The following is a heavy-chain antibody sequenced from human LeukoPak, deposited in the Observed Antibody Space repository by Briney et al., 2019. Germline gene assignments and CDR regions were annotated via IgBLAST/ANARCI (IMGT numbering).Heavy chain of an antibody. CDR3: AKEDYSSSWYALDY. CDR2: ISGDGGSI. J-gene: IGHJ4*02. CDR1: GFPFDHYA. Sequence: GGSLRLPCAPSGFPFDHYAIYWVPQAPGKGLEWVSVISGDGGSIYYADSVKGRFTISRDNSKNSLYLQMNSLRTEDTALYYCAKEDYSSSWYALDYWGQGTLVTVSS. V-gene: IGHV3-43*02. D-gene: IGHD6-13*01.